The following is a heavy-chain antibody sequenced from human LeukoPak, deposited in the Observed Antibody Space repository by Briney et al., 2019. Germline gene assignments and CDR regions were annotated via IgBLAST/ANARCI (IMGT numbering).Heavy chain of an antibody. Sequence: GGSLRLSCAASGFTFSSYGMHWVRQAPGKGLEWVAVISHDGSNKYYADSVKGRFTISRDNSKNTLYLQMNSLRAEDTAVYYCAKDGWSDSSSWAAFDYWGQGTLVTVSS. CDR1: GFTFSSYG. CDR2: ISHDGSNK. CDR3: AKDGWSDSSSWAAFDY. V-gene: IGHV3-30*18. D-gene: IGHD6-13*01. J-gene: IGHJ4*02.